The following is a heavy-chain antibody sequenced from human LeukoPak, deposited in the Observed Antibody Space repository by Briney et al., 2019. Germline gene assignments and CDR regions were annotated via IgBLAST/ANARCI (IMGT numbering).Heavy chain of an antibody. J-gene: IGHJ4*02. CDR3: ARDYDDWGPFFDY. V-gene: IGHV4-61*02. D-gene: IGHD7-27*01. CDR2: IYTSGST. CDR1: GGSISSGSYY. Sequence: ASQTLSLTCTVSGGSISSGSYYWSWIRQPAGKGLEWIGRIYTSGSTNYNPSLKSRVTISVDTSKNQFSLKLSSVTAADTAVYYCARDYDDWGPFFDYWGQGTLVTVSS.